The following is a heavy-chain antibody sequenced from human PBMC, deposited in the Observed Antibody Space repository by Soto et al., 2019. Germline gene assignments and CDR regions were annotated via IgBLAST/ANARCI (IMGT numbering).Heavy chain of an antibody. CDR2: IYYSGST. CDR1: GCSISIGGYY. D-gene: IGHD3-3*01. V-gene: IGHV4-31*03. J-gene: IGHJ4*02. Sequence: PSETLSLTCTVSGCSISIGGYYWSWILQHPGKGLEWIGYIYYSGSTYYNPSLKSRVTISVDTSKNQFSLKLSSVTAADTTVYYCARAPGTIFGVVPHFDYWGQGTLVTVSS. CDR3: ARAPGTIFGVVPHFDY.